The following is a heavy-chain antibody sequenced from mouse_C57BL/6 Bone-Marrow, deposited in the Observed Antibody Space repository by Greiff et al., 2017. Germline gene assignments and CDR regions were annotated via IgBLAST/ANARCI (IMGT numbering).Heavy chain of an antibody. CDR2: IHPNSGST. D-gene: IGHD1-1*01. Sequence: VQLQQPGAELVKPGASVKLSCKASGYTFTSYWMHWVKQRPGQGLEWIGKIHPNSGSTNYNEKFKSKATLTVDKSSSTAYMQLSSLTSEGSAVYYCARPLITTVVAHYAMDYWGQGTSVTVSS. CDR1: GYTFTSYW. CDR3: ARPLITTVVAHYAMDY. V-gene: IGHV1-64*01. J-gene: IGHJ4*01.